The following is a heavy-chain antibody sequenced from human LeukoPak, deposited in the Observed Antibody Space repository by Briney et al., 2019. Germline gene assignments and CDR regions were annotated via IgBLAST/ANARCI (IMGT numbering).Heavy chain of an antibody. CDR1: GFTLSTYG. J-gene: IGHJ5*02. V-gene: IGHV3-7*01. D-gene: IGHD4-23*01. CDR2: IKQDGSEK. CDR3: ARSGNRRELRS. Sequence: PGGSLRLSCAGSGFTLSTYGMTWVRQAPGKGLEWVANIKQDGSEKYYVDSVKGRFTISRDNAKNSLSLQMNSLRAEDTAVYYCARSGNRRELRSWGQGTLVTVSS.